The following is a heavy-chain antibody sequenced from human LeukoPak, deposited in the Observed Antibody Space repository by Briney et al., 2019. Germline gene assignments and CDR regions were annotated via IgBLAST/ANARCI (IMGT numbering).Heavy chain of an antibody. CDR3: ARLHYYGSGSYYPSNNWFDP. J-gene: IGHJ5*02. CDR2: IYPGDSDT. V-gene: IGHV5-51*01. D-gene: IGHD3-10*01. CDR1: GYSFTSYW. Sequence: GESLKISCKGSGYSFTSYWIGWVRQMPGKGLEWMGIIYPGDSDTRYSPSFQGQVTISADKSISTAYLQWSSLKASDTAMYYCARLHYYGSGSYYPSNNWFDPWGQGTLVTVSS.